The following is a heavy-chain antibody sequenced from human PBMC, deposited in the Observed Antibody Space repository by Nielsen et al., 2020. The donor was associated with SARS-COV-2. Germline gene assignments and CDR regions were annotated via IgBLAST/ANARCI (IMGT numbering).Heavy chain of an antibody. D-gene: IGHD3-22*01. CDR1: GFTFSSFV. Sequence: GGSLRLSCAASGFTFSSFVMHWVRQAPGKGLEWVAVVSYDGRNKYHADSVKGRFTISRDNSKNTLYLQMNSLRAEDTAVYYCAREYYYDSSGYYPRAFDIWGQGTMVTVSS. V-gene: IGHV3-30*03. CDR3: AREYYYDSSGYYPRAFDI. CDR2: VSYDGRNK. J-gene: IGHJ3*02.